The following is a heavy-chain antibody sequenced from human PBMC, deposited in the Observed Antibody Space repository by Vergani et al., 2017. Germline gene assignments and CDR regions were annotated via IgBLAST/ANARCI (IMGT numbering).Heavy chain of an antibody. V-gene: IGHV1-2*02. CDR3: ARVLGPYCSSTSCYGAFDI. J-gene: IGHJ3*02. CDR2: INPNSGGT. D-gene: IGHD2-2*01. CDR1: GYTLTELS. Sequence: QVQLVQSGAEVKKPGASVKVSCKVSGYTLTELSMHWVRQAPGQGLEWMGWINPNSGGTNYAQKFQGRVTMTRDTSISTAYMELSRLRSDDTAVYYCARVLGPYCSSTSCYGAFDIWGQGTMVTVSS.